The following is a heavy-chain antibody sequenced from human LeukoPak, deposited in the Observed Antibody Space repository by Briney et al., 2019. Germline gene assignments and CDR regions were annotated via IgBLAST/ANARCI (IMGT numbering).Heavy chain of an antibody. D-gene: IGHD6-6*01. V-gene: IGHV1-18*01. CDR3: ARGLTEQLAPGPN. CDR2: ISAYNGNT. Sequence: ASVKASCKASGYTFTSYAMHWVRQAPGQGLEWMGWISAYNGNTNYAQNFQGRVTMTTDTSSTTAYMELSRLRSDDTAVYYCARGLTEQLAPGPNWGQGTLVTVSS. CDR1: GYTFTSYA. J-gene: IGHJ4*02.